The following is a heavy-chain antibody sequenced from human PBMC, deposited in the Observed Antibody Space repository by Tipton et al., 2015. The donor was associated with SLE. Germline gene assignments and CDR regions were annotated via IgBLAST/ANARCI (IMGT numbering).Heavy chain of an antibody. J-gene: IGHJ4*02. Sequence: TLSLTCTVSGGSINSYYWSWIRQPPGKGLEWIGNIYTSGNTNYNPSLKSRVTISVDTSKNQLSLSLTSVTAADTAMYYCARGHPGNSFDYWGQGTLVTVSS. CDR2: IYTSGNT. D-gene: IGHD1-14*01. CDR3: ARGHPGNSFDY. V-gene: IGHV4-4*08. CDR1: GGSINSYY.